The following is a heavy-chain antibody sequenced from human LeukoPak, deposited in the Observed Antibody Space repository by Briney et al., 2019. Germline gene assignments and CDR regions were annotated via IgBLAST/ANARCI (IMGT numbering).Heavy chain of an antibody. D-gene: IGHD3-9*01. CDR2: IYYSGST. CDR1: GGSISSYY. Sequence: PPETLSLTCTVSGGSISSYYWSWIRQPPGKGLEWIGYIYYSGSTNYNPSLKSRVTISVDTSKNQFSLKLSSVTAADTAVYYCARDDILTGFDYWGQGTLVTVSS. J-gene: IGHJ4*02. CDR3: ARDDILTGFDY. V-gene: IGHV4-59*01.